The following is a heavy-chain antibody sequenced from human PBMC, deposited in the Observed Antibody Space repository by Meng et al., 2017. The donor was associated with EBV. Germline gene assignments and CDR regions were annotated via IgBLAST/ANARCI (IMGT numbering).Heavy chain of an antibody. CDR3: ARGRGVYCSGGSCYPGWFDP. CDR1: GYTLPRVA. CDR2: INPNSGNT. V-gene: IGHV1-8*01. Sequence: QVQLRQVGYEVKNPGSSVKVSCKASGYTLPRVAINCVRQATGQGLGWMGWINPNSGNTVYAQKFQGRVTMTRNTSISTAYMELSSLRSEDTAVYYCARGRGVYCSGGSCYPGWFDPWGQGTLVTVSS. J-gene: IGHJ5*02. D-gene: IGHD2-15*01.